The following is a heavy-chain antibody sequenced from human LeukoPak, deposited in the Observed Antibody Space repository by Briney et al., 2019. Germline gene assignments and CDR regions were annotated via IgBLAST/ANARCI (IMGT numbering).Heavy chain of an antibody. Sequence: GGSLRLSCATSGFTLTNFAMHWVRQAPGKGLEYVSAMSSDGGTTYYANSVKGRFTISRDKSKNAVYLQMGSLRPDDMAVYYCARAGSLSAYDSWGQGTLVTVSS. V-gene: IGHV3-64*01. CDR1: GFTLTNFA. D-gene: IGHD2/OR15-2a*01. CDR3: ARAGSLSAYDS. CDR2: MSSDGGTT. J-gene: IGHJ4*02.